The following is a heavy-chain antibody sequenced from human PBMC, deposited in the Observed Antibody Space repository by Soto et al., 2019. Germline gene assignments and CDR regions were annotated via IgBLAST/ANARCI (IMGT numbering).Heavy chain of an antibody. CDR1: GGTFSSYA. CDR3: ARAYVVGYSYAPGY. D-gene: IGHD5-18*01. CDR2: IIPIFGTA. J-gene: IGHJ4*02. V-gene: IGHV1-69*13. Sequence: GASVKVSCKASGGTFSSYAISWVRQAPGQGLEWMGGIIPIFGTANYAQKFQGRVTITADESTSTAYMELSSLRSDDTAVYYCARAYVVGYSYAPGYWGQGTLVTVSS.